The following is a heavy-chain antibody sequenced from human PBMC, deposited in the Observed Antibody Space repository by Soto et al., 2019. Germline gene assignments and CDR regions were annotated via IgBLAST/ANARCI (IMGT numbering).Heavy chain of an antibody. CDR3: ARVVTMVRGVINHDY. Sequence: SETLSLTCAVSGGSISSGGYSWSWIRQPPGKGLEWIGYIYHSGSTYYNPSLKSRVTISVDRSKNQFSLKLSSVTAADTAVYYCARVVTMVRGVINHDYWGQGTLVTVSS. V-gene: IGHV4-30-2*01. J-gene: IGHJ4*02. CDR1: GGSISSGGYS. D-gene: IGHD3-10*01. CDR2: IYHSGST.